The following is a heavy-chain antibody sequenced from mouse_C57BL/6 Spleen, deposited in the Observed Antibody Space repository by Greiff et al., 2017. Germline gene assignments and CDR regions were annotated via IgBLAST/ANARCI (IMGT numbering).Heavy chain of an antibody. CDR2: IYPGSGST. CDR3: AKVRTDGYYVWYFDV. V-gene: IGHV1-55*01. Sequence: QVQLQQPGAELVKPGASVKMSCKASGYTFTSYWITWVKQRPGQGLEWIGDIYPGSGSTNYNEKFKSKATLTVDTSSSTAYMQLSSLTSEDSAVYYCAKVRTDGYYVWYFDVWGTGTTVTVSS. D-gene: IGHD2-3*01. J-gene: IGHJ1*03. CDR1: GYTFTSYW.